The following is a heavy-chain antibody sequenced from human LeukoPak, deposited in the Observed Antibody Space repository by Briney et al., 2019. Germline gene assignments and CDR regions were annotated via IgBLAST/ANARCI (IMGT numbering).Heavy chain of an antibody. V-gene: IGHV3-48*03. CDR3: AQRGYSGYDHY. D-gene: IGHD5-12*01. CDR2: ISSSGSTI. CDR1: GFTFSSYE. Sequence: GGSLRLSCAASGFTFSSYEMNWVRQAPGKGLEWVSYISSSGSTIYYADSVKGRFTISRDNAKNSLYLQMNSLRAEDTAVYYCAQRGYSGYDHYWGQGTLVTASS. J-gene: IGHJ4*02.